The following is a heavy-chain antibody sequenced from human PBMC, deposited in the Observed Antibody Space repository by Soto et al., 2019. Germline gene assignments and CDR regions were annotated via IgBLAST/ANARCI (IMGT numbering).Heavy chain of an antibody. Sequence: ASVKVSCKASGYTFTSYGIIWVRQAPGQGLEWMGWISAYNGNTNYAQKLQGRVTMTTDTSTSTAYMELRSLRSDDTAVYYCARVTPYGSGSYSRYYYYGMDVWGQGTTVTVSS. V-gene: IGHV1-18*01. CDR3: ARVTPYGSGSYSRYYYYGMDV. CDR1: GYTFTSYG. D-gene: IGHD3-10*01. J-gene: IGHJ6*02. CDR2: ISAYNGNT.